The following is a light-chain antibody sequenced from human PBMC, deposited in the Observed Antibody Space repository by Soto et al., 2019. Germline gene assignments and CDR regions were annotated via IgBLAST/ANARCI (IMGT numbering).Light chain of an antibody. V-gene: IGKV1-5*03. CDR3: QQYNSYSPT. J-gene: IGKJ1*01. CDR2: KAS. Sequence: DIQMTQSPSTLSASVGDRVTITCRPSQCISVWLAWYQQKAGQAPNLLIYKASRLESGVPSRFSGSGSETEFTLTISALQPGDSATYYCQQYNSYSPTFGQGTKVDIK. CDR1: QCISVW.